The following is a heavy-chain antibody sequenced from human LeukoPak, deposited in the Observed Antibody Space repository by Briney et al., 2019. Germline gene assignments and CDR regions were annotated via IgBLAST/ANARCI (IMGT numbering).Heavy chain of an antibody. CDR1: GFTFSNYA. J-gene: IGHJ5*02. CDR3: AKEPNR. V-gene: IGHV3-23*01. CDR2: ISGSDSST. Sequence: GGSLRFSCAASGFTFSNYAMSWVRQAPGKGLEWVSAISGSDSSTYYADSVKDRFTIPRDNSKNTLYLHMSSLRAEDTAVYYCAKEPNRWGQGTLVTVSS.